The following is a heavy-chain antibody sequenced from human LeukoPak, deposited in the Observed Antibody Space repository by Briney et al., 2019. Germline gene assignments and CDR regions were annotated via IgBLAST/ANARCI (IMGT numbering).Heavy chain of an antibody. CDR1: GFTVSSNY. CDR3: ARHYSSSWYWFDP. Sequence: QAGGSLRLSCAASGFTVSSNYMSWVRQAPGKGLEWVSVIYSSGNTHYADSVKGRFTISRDNSKNTLYLQMNSLRAEDTAVYYCARHYSSSWYWFDPWGQGTPVTVSS. J-gene: IGHJ5*02. D-gene: IGHD6-13*01. CDR2: IYSSGNT. V-gene: IGHV3-53*01.